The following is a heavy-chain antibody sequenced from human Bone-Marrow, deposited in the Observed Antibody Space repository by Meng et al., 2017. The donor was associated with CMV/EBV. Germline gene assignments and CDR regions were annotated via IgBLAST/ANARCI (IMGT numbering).Heavy chain of an antibody. J-gene: IGHJ6*01. V-gene: IGHV3-74*01. CDR3: ARDLSRIVVVPAAIPPYYYYGMDV. Sequence: GESLKISCAASGFTFSSYWMHWVRQAPGKGLVWVSRINSDGSSTSYADSVKGRFTISRDNAKNTLYLQMNSLRAEDTAVYYCARDLSRIVVVPAAIPPYYYYGMDVWGQGTTVTGSS. D-gene: IGHD2-2*02. CDR1: GFTFSSYW. CDR2: INSDGSST.